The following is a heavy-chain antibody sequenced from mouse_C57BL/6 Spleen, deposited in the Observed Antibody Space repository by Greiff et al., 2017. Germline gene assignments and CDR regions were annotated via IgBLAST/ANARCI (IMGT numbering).Heavy chain of an antibody. J-gene: IGHJ2*01. CDR1: GFNIKDSY. D-gene: IGHD1-1*01. Sequence: VQLMESGAELVRPGASVKLSCPASGFNIKDSYMHWVNQRPEQGLEGIGRIDPEDGDTEYAPKVQGQATMTADTASNTAYLQLSSLTSEDTAVYYCTTGYGSSYVDYRGQGTTLTVSS. CDR3: TTGYGSSYVDY. V-gene: IGHV14-1*01. CDR2: IDPEDGDT.